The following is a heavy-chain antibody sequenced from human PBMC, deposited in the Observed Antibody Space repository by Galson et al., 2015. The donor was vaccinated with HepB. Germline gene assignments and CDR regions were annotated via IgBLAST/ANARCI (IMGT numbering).Heavy chain of an antibody. CDR2: VWYDGSNK. V-gene: IGHV3-33*08. D-gene: IGHD1-26*01. J-gene: IGHJ4*02. Sequence: SLRLSCAASGFTFSSYWMSWVRQAPGKGLEWVAVVWYDGSNKYYADSVKGRFTISRDNSKNTLYLQMNSLRAEDTAVYYCARRGLELYYFDYWGQGTLVTVSS. CDR3: ARRGLELYYFDY. CDR1: GFTFSSYW.